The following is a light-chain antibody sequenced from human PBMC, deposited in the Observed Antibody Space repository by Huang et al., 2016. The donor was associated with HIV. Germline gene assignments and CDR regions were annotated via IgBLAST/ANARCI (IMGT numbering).Light chain of an antibody. CDR1: QSIFYNSNGQNY. CDR3: QQYYFSPRT. CDR2: WAS. J-gene: IGKJ3*01. Sequence: DVVLSQSPDYLPVSLGARATFNCRSSQSIFYNSNGQNYLAWYQQKAGQPPKLLVYWASTRAPGVPDRFSGTGSGTDFTLTINNLQAEDAAVYYCQQYYFSPRTFGPGTKVDI. V-gene: IGKV4-1*01.